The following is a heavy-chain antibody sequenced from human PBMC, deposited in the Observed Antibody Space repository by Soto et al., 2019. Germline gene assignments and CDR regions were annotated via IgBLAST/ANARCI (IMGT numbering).Heavy chain of an antibody. J-gene: IGHJ6*02. CDR1: GFTCSSYW. CDR3: ARDRDYYYGMDV. V-gene: IGHV3-7*03. Sequence: EGALRLYCAASGFTCSSYWMSWVRQAPGKGLEWVANIKQDGSEKNYVDSVKGRFTISRDNAKNSLHLQMNSLRAEDTAVYYCARDRDYYYGMDVWGQGTTVTVSS. CDR2: IKQDGSEK.